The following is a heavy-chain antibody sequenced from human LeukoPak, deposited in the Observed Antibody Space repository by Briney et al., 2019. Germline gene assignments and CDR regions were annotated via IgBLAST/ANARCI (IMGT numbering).Heavy chain of an antibody. CDR3: AKDIGWFDP. J-gene: IGHJ5*02. CDR1: GFTFRSYA. CDR2: ISGTGDSP. Sequence: PGGSLRLSCAASGFTFRSYAMNWVRQAPGKGLEWVSAISGTGDSPHYADSVKGRFTISRDNCKNTLYLQMNSLRAEDTAFYYCAKDIGWFDPWGQGTLVTVSS. V-gene: IGHV3-23*01.